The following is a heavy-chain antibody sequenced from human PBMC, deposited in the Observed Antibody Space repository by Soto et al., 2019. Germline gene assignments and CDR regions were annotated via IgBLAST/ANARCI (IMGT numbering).Heavy chain of an antibody. D-gene: IGHD3-3*01. Sequence: ASVKVSCKASGYTVTSYGISWVRQAPGQGLEWMGWISAYNGNTNYAQKLQGRVTMTTDTSTSTAYMELRSLRSDDTAVYYCAREITIFGVVHRTIDYWGQGTLVTVSS. CDR2: ISAYNGNT. J-gene: IGHJ4*02. V-gene: IGHV1-18*01. CDR3: AREITIFGVVHRTIDY. CDR1: GYTVTSYG.